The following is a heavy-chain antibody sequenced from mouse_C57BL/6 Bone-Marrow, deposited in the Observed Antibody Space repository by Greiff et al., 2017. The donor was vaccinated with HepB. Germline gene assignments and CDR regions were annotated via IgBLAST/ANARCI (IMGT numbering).Heavy chain of an antibody. CDR1: GYSFTGYY. CDR3: ASREITTVVAHFDY. Sequence: DVKLQESGPELVKPGASVKISCKASGYSFTGYYMNWVKQSPEKSLEWIGEINPSTGGTTYNQKFKAKATLTVDKSSSTAYMQLKSLTSEDSAVYYCASREITTVVAHFDYWGQGTTLTVSS. CDR2: INPSTGGT. V-gene: IGHV1-42*01. D-gene: IGHD1-1*01. J-gene: IGHJ2*01.